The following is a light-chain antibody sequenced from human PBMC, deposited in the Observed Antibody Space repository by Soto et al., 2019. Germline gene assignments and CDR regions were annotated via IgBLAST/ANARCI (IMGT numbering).Light chain of an antibody. CDR1: NIGSKS. V-gene: IGLV3-21*02. J-gene: IGLJ1*01. CDR2: DGS. Sequence: SYELTQPPSVSVAPGQTARIPCGGNNIGSKSVYWYQQKPGQAPVVVVYDGSDRPSGIPERFSGSNSGTTATLTISGVEAGDEADYFCQVWDSSSDHYVFGAGTKLTDL. CDR3: QVWDSSSDHYV.